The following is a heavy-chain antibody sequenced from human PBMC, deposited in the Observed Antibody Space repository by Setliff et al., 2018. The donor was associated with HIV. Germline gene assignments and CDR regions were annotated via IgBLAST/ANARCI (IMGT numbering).Heavy chain of an antibody. D-gene: IGHD2-21*02. CDR2: IYYSGST. Sequence: SETLSLTCTLSGGSISSGAYYWTWIRQHPGKSLEWIGYIYYSGSTYYNPSLKSRLTISLDTSSNQFSLRLSSVTAADTAVYYCTRDRSDFHYHGMDVWGQGTTVTVSS. CDR1: GGSISSGAYY. J-gene: IGHJ6*02. V-gene: IGHV4-31*03. CDR3: TRDRSDFHYHGMDV.